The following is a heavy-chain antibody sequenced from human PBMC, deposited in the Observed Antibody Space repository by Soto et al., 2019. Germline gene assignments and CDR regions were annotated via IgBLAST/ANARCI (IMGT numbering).Heavy chain of an antibody. D-gene: IGHD2-2*01. V-gene: IGHV4-34*01. CDR2: VNHSGTT. Sequence: PGGSLRLSCEASGFTFSGHSMDWIRQSPEKGLEWIGEVNHSGTTYYNPSLKTRVTISVHTPKNQFSLKMSSVTAADTAVYYCARGIGYCSSINCYSSRRLRFDSWGQGTLVTVSS. CDR3: ARGIGYCSSINCYSSRRLRFDS. CDR1: GFTFSGHS. J-gene: IGHJ4*02.